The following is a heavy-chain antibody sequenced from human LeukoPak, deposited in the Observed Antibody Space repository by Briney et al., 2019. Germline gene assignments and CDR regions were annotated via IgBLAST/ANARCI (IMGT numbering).Heavy chain of an antibody. V-gene: IGHV3-23*01. Sequence: PGGSLRLSCAASGFTFSNYAMNWVRQAPGKGLEWVSAISGSSVCTYYADSVKGRFTISRDNSKNTLYLQMNSLRAEDTAVYYCAKPSCSGGSCGYFQHWGQGTLVTVSS. J-gene: IGHJ1*01. CDR1: GFTFSNYA. D-gene: IGHD2-15*01. CDR2: ISGSSVCT. CDR3: AKPSCSGGSCGYFQH.